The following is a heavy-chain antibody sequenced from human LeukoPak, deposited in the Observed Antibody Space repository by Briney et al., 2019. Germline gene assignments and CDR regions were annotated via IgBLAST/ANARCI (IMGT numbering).Heavy chain of an antibody. CDR1: GGSISSSSYY. CDR3: ARAAQAHARRDAFDI. Sequence: SETLSLTCTVSGGSISSSSYYWGWIRQPPGKGLEWIGSIYYSGSTYYNPSLKSRVTISVDTSKNQFSLKLGSVTAADTAVYYCARAAQAHARRDAFDIWGQGTMVTVSS. V-gene: IGHV4-39*07. J-gene: IGHJ3*02. CDR2: IYYSGST.